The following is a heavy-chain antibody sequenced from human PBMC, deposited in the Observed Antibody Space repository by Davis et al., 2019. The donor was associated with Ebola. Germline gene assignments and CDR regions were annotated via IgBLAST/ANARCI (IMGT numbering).Heavy chain of an antibody. CDR1: GDSVFGKNGA. CDR3: ARGWLRSGLDV. Sequence: HSQTLSLTCAISGDSVFGKNGAWNWIRQSPSRGLEWLGRTYYTSKWYTDYAESVKSRINISPDTAKNQFSLHLNSVTPEDTAVYYCARGWLRSGLDVWGKGAAVTVSS. V-gene: IGHV6-1*01. J-gene: IGHJ6*04. D-gene: IGHD5-24*01. CDR2: TYYTSKWYT.